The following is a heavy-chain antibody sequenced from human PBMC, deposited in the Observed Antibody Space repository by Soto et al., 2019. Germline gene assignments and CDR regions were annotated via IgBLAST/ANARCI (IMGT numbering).Heavy chain of an antibody. Sequence: EVKLVESGGGLVQPGGSLRLSCAASGFIFSSYWMSWVRQAPGKGLEWVANIKQDGIEKYYGAPVKERFTVSRDNAKNSVSLQMNSLRVEDTAVYYCAREVYDDYGGSYDPGCGDYWCQVTVVTVS. J-gene: IGHJ4*02. D-gene: IGHD3-16*01. CDR1: GFIFSSYW. CDR2: IKQDGIEK. CDR3: AREVYDDYGGSYDPGCGDY. V-gene: IGHV3-7*01.